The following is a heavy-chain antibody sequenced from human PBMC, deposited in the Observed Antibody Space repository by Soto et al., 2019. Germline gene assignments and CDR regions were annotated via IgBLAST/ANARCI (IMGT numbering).Heavy chain of an antibody. Sequence: ASVKVSCKASGYTFTGYYMHWVRQAPGQGLEWMGWINPNSGGTNYAQKFQGWVTMTRDTSISTAYMELSRLRSDDTAVYYCARARVNSSSYTYYYYGMDVWGQGTTVTVSS. CDR1: GYTFTGYY. D-gene: IGHD6-6*01. J-gene: IGHJ6*02. CDR3: ARARVNSSSYTYYYYGMDV. CDR2: INPNSGGT. V-gene: IGHV1-2*04.